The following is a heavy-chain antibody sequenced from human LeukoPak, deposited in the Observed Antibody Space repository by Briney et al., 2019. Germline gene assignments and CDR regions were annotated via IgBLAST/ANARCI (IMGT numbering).Heavy chain of an antibody. V-gene: IGHV2-70*04. D-gene: IGHD4-17*01. J-gene: IGHJ4*02. CDR3: ARIPTYGDYAYFDY. CDR1: GFSLSTSGMR. Sequence: SGPALVKPTQTLTLTCTFSGFSLSTSGMRVSWIRQPPGKALEWLARIDWDDDKFYNTSLKTRLTISKDTSKNLVVLTMTNMDPVDTATYYCARIPTYGDYAYFDYWGQGTLVTVSS. CDR2: IDWDDDK.